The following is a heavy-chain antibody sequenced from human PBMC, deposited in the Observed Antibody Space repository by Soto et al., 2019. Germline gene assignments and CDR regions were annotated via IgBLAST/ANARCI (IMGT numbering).Heavy chain of an antibody. Sequence: SGPTLVNPPQTLTLTCTFSGFSLSTSGVGVGWIRQPPGKALEWLALIYWDDDKRYSPSLKSRLTITKDTSKNQVVLTMTNMDPVDTATYYCAHRRIAAAINAFDIWGQGTMVTVSS. CDR1: GFSLSTSGVG. J-gene: IGHJ3*02. D-gene: IGHD6-13*01. CDR2: IYWDDDK. CDR3: AHRRIAAAINAFDI. V-gene: IGHV2-5*02.